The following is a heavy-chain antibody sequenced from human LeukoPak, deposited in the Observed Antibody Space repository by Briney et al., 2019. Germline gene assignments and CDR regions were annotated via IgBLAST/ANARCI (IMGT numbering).Heavy chain of an antibody. Sequence: PGGSLRLSCAASGFTFSSYWMSWVRQAPGKGLEWVGRIKSKTDGGTTDYAAPVKGRFTISRDDSKNTVYLQMNSLKTEDTAVYYCSTNEIVVVGAATIRDYWGQGTLVTVSS. J-gene: IGHJ4*02. CDR1: GFTFSSYW. CDR2: IKSKTDGGTT. CDR3: STNEIVVVGAATIRDY. V-gene: IGHV3-15*05. D-gene: IGHD2-15*01.